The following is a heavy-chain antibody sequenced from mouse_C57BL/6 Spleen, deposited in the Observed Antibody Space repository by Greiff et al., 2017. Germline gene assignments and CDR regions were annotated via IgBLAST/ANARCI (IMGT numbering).Heavy chain of an antibody. J-gene: IGHJ1*03. CDR3: ARFYYYGSSYWYFDV. CDR1: GFSLSTFGMG. V-gene: IGHV8-8*01. D-gene: IGHD1-1*01. Sequence: VKLQESGPGILQPSQTLSLTCSFSGFSLSTFGMGVGWIRQPSGKGLEWLAHIWWDDDKYYNPALKSRLTISKDTSKNQVFLQIANVDTADTATYYCARFYYYGSSYWYFDVWGTGTTVTVYS. CDR2: IWWDDDK.